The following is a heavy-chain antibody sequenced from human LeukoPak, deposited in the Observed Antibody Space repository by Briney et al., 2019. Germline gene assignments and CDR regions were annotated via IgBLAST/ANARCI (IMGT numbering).Heavy chain of an antibody. CDR2: IYYSGST. CDR1: GGSISSYY. J-gene: IGHJ6*03. D-gene: IGHD2-2*01. CDR3: ARVKRPAAMDPSYYYYMDV. V-gene: IGHV4-59*01. Sequence: SETLSLTCTVSGGSISSYYWSWIRQPPGKGLEWIGYIYYSGSTNYNPSLKSRVTISVDTSKNQFSLKLSSVTAADTAVYYCARVKRPAAMDPSYYYYMDVWGKGTTVTVSS.